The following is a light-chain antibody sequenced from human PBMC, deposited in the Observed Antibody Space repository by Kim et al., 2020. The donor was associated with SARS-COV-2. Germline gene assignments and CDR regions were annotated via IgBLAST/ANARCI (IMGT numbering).Light chain of an antibody. J-gene: IGKJ4*01. V-gene: IGKV1-39*01. Sequence: ACVGDRVNNPCRASQSITGYVNWYPPKPGKAPNLPIYASSTLQSGVPSRFSGSGSGTDFTLTISSVQLEDFATYYCQQSYSTPPTFGGGTKLEI. CDR2: ASS. CDR1: QSITGY. CDR3: QQSYSTPPT.